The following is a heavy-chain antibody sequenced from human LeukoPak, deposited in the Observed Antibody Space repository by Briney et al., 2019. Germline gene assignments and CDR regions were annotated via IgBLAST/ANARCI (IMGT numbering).Heavy chain of an antibody. D-gene: IGHD2-2*02. V-gene: IGHV4-4*02. J-gene: IGHJ6*02. CDR1: GGSISSSNW. CDR3: ARNVIVVVPAAIDYYYYGMDV. CDR2: IYHSGST. Sequence: SETLSLTCAVPGGSISSSNWWSWVRQPPGKGLEWIGEIYHSGSTNYNPSLKSRVTISVDKSKNQFSLKLSSVTAADTAVYYCARNVIVVVPAAIDYYYYGMDVWGQGTTVTVSS.